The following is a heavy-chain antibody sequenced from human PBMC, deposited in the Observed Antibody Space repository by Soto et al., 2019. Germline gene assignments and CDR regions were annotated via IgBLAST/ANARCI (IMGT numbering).Heavy chain of an antibody. J-gene: IGHJ4*02. CDR1: GYSFTDYY. Sequence: QVQVVQSGAEVKKPGASVKVSCKASGYSFTDYYMHWIRQAPGQGLEWMGWIAPHRDGTEFAQKFQGRITLTGDTSTSTAYMELKGLTFEDTAVYYCARAIKRWEVHYYFDYWGQGTLVTVSS. V-gene: IGHV1-2*02. CDR3: ARAIKRWEVHYYFDY. D-gene: IGHD1-26*01. CDR2: IAPHRDGT.